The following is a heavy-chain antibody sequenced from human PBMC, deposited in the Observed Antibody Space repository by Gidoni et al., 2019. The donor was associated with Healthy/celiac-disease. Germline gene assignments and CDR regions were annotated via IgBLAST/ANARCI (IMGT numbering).Heavy chain of an antibody. D-gene: IGHD3-22*01. V-gene: IGHV1-18*04. CDR3: GRSDYYYDSSGYSKIDY. J-gene: IGHJ4*02. CDR2: ISAYNDNT. CDR1: AYTFTSYG. Sequence: QVQLVQSGAEVKKPGASVKVSCKASAYTFTSYGISWVLQAPGQGLEWMGWISAYNDNTNYAQKLQGRVTMTTDTSTSTAYMELRSLRSDDTAVYYCGRSDYYYDSSGYSKIDYWGQGTLVTVSS.